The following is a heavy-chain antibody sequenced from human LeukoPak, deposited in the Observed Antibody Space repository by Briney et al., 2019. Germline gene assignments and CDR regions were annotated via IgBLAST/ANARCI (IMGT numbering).Heavy chain of an antibody. Sequence: GGSLRLSCAASGFTFSSYDMHWVRQATGKGLEWVSAIGTAGDTYYPGSVKGRFTISRENAKNSLYLQMNSLRAEDTAVYYCASCREGYNWLDYWGQGTRVIASS. V-gene: IGHV3-13*01. J-gene: IGHJ4*02. CDR3: ASCREGYNWLDY. CDR2: IGTAGDT. CDR1: GFTFSSYD. D-gene: IGHD5-24*01.